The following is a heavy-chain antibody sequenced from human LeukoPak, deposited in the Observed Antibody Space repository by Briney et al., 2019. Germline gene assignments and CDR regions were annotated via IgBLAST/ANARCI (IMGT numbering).Heavy chain of an antibody. D-gene: IGHD7-27*01. Sequence: ASVKVSCXASGYTFTGYYMHWVRQAPGQGLEWMGWINPNSGGTNYAQKFQGRVTMTRDTSISTAYMELSRLRSDDTAVYYCARGYWGSVEDYFDYWGQGTLVTVSS. V-gene: IGHV1-2*02. CDR2: INPNSGGT. J-gene: IGHJ4*02. CDR1: GYTFTGYY. CDR3: ARGYWGSVEDYFDY.